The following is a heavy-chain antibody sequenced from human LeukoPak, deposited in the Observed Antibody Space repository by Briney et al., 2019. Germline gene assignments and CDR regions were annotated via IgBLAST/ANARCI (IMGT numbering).Heavy chain of an antibody. CDR2: INPNSGGT. CDR3: ARDVITIFGVVPSHYFDY. V-gene: IGHV1-2*02. CDR1: GYTFTGYY. D-gene: IGHD3-3*01. J-gene: IGHJ4*02. Sequence: ASVKVSCKASGYTFTGYYMHWVRQAPGQGLEWMGWINPNSGGTNYAQKLQGRVTMTTDTSTSTAYMELRSLRSDDTAVYYCARDVITIFGVVPSHYFDYWGQGTLVTVSS.